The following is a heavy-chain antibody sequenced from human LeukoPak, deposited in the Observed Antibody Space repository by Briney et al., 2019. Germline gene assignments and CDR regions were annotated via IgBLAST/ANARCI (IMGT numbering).Heavy chain of an antibody. CDR1: GYTFTGYY. Sequence: ASVKVSCKASGYTFTGYYMHWVRQAPGQGLEWMGWINPNSGGTNYAQKFQGRVTMTRDTSISTAYMELSRLRSDDTAVYYCARDSSSRDKYNWFDPWGQGTLVTVSS. D-gene: IGHD6-13*01. J-gene: IGHJ5*02. V-gene: IGHV1-2*02. CDR3: ARDSSSRDKYNWFDP. CDR2: INPNSGGT.